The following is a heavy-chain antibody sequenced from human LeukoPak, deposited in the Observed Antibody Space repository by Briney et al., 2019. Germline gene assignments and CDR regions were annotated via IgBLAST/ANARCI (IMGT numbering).Heavy chain of an antibody. Sequence: SETLSLTCAVYGGSFSGYYWSWIRQPPGKGLEWIGEINHSGSTNYNPSLKSRVTISVDTSKNQFSLKLSSVTAADTAVYYCARGDIVASFDYWGQGTLVTVSS. J-gene: IGHJ4*02. D-gene: IGHD5-12*01. CDR1: GGSFSGYY. V-gene: IGHV4-34*01. CDR3: ARGDIVASFDY. CDR2: INHSGST.